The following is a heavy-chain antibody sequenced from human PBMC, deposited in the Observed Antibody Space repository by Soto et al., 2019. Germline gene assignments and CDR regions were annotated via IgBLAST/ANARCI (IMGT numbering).Heavy chain of an antibody. CDR3: ASLSGLGRWLRQWDY. D-gene: IGHD5-12*01. CDR2: IIPIFGTA. Sequence: GASVKVSCKASGGTFSSYAISWVRQAPGQGLEWMGGIIPIFGTANYAQKFQGRVTITADESTSTAYMELSSLRSEDTAVYYCASLSGLGRWLRQWDYWGQGTLVTVSS. V-gene: IGHV1-69*13. J-gene: IGHJ4*02. CDR1: GGTFSSYA.